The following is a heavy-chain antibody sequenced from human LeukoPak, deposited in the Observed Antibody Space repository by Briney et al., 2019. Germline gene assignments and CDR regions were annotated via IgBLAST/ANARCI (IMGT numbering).Heavy chain of an antibody. CDR2: IIPIFGTA. Sequence: SVKVSCKASGGTFSSYAISWVRQAPGQGLEWMGGIIPIFGTANYAQKFQGRVTITADESTSTAYMELSSLRSEDTAVYYCAREVTPDYGMDVWGQGTTVTVSS. CDR3: AREVTPDYGMDV. J-gene: IGHJ6*02. CDR1: GGTFSSYA. D-gene: IGHD4-23*01. V-gene: IGHV1-69*13.